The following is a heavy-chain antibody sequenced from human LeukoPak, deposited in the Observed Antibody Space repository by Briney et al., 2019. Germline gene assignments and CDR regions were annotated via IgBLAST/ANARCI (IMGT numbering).Heavy chain of an antibody. V-gene: IGHV3-30-3*01. CDR1: GFTFSSYA. J-gene: IGHJ4*02. Sequence: GGSLRLSCAASGFTFSSYAMHWVRQAPGKGLECVAVISGDGGSIYYADSVKGRFTISRDNPKNTLYLQMNSLRPDDTAMFYCARDDENGYNSLDYWGQGTLVTVSS. CDR2: ISGDGGSI. CDR3: ARDDENGYNSLDY. D-gene: IGHD5-24*01.